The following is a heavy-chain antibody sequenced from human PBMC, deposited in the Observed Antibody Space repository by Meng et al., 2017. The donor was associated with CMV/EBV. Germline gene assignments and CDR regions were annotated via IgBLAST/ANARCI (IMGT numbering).Heavy chain of an antibody. V-gene: IGHV1-2*04. CDR1: GYTFTGYY. Sequence: QVQLVQSGAAVKKPGASVKVSCKAYGYTFTGYYMRWVRQAPGQGLEWMGWINPNRGGTNYAQKFQGWITMTRDTSISTAYMELSRLRSDDTPVYYCAIELGYCSGGSCYSLSWFDPWGQGTLVTVSS. J-gene: IGHJ5*02. CDR2: INPNRGGT. D-gene: IGHD2-15*01. CDR3: AIELGYCSGGSCYSLSWFDP.